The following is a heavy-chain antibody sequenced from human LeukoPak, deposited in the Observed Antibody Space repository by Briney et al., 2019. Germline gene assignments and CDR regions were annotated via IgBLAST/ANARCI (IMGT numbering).Heavy chain of an antibody. CDR2: INTNTGNP. Sequence: ASVKVSCKASGYTFTSYAMNWVRQAPGQGLEWMGWINTNTGNPTYAQGFTGRFVFSLDTSVSTAYLQISSLKAEDTAVYYCARDYGALYQLLSANWFDPWGQGTLVTVSS. J-gene: IGHJ5*02. V-gene: IGHV7-4-1*02. D-gene: IGHD2-2*01. CDR1: GYTFTSYA. CDR3: ARDYGALYQLLSANWFDP.